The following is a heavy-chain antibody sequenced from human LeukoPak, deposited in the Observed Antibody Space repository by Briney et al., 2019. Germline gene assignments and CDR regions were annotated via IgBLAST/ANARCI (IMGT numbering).Heavy chain of an antibody. CDR3: ARVAGLGGWFDP. CDR2: ISYDGSNK. Sequence: GGSLRLSCAASGFTFSSYAMHWVRQAPGKGLEWVAVISYDGSNKYYADSVKGRFTISRDNSKNTLYLQMNSLRAEDTAVYYCARVAGLGGWFDPWGQGTLVTVSS. V-gene: IGHV3-30*04. J-gene: IGHJ5*02. D-gene: IGHD3-10*01. CDR1: GFTFSSYA.